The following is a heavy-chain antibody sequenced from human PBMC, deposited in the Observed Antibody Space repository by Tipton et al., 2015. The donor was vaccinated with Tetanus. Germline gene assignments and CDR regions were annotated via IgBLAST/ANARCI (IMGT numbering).Heavy chain of an antibody. CDR2: IDYFGTT. CDR3: ARTSGYLYSSY. J-gene: IGHJ1*01. Sequence: LRLSCSLSGGSISNSEYYWAWIRQPPGKGLEWIGYIDYFGTTKYNPSLKSRVAMSVDTSKNQLSLKLSSVTSADTAVYYCARTSGYLYSSYWGQGTLVTVSS. D-gene: IGHD3-3*01. CDR1: GGSISNSEYY. V-gene: IGHV4-61*05.